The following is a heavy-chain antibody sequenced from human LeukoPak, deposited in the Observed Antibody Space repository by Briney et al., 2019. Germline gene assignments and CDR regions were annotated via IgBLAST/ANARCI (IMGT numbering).Heavy chain of an antibody. CDR2: IIPILGIA. J-gene: IGHJ4*02. CDR3: ARDFLGGSSSWYVLDY. CDR1: GGTFSSYA. V-gene: IGHV1-69*04. Sequence: GASVKVSCKASGGTFSSYAISWVRQAPGQGLEWMGRIIPILGIANYAQKFQGRVTITADKSTSTAYMELSSLRSEDTAVYYCARDFLGGSSSWYVLDYWGQGTLVTVSS. D-gene: IGHD6-13*01.